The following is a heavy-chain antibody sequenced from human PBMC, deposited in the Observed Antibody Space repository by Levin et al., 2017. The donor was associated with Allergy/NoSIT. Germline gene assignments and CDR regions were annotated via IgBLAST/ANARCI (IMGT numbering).Heavy chain of an antibody. CDR2: INHSGST. J-gene: IGHJ4*02. Sequence: GSLRLSCAVYGGSFSGYYWSWIRQPPGKGLEWIGEINHSGSTNYNPSLKSRVTISVDTSKNQFSLKLSSVTAADTAVYYCASHDYGDYPFDYWGQGTLVTVSS. D-gene: IGHD4-17*01. V-gene: IGHV4-34*01. CDR1: GGSFSGYY. CDR3: ASHDYGDYPFDY.